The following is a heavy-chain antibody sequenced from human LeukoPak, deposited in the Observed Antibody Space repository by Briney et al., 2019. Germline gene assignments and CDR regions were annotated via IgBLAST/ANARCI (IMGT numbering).Heavy chain of an antibody. CDR3: ARYGDY. CDR2: ISSISSYI. J-gene: IGHJ4*02. V-gene: IGHV3-21*01. Sequence: GGSLRLSCAASGFTFSSYTMNWVRQAPGRGPEWVSSISSISSYIFYADSVKGRFTISRDNAKNSLYLQMNSLRAEDTAVYYCARYGDYWGQGTLVTVSS. CDR1: GFTFSSYT. D-gene: IGHD4-17*01.